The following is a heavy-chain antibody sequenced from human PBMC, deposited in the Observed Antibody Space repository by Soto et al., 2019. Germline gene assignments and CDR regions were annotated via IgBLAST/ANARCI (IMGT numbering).Heavy chain of an antibody. Sequence: EVQLVESGGGLVQPGRSLRLSCAASGFTFDDYAMHWVRQAPGKGLEWVSGISWNSGSIGYADSVKGRFTISRDNAKNSLYLQMNSLRAEDTALYYCAKDNVDDDSPTYFDYWGQGTLVTVSS. CDR1: GFTFDDYA. V-gene: IGHV3-9*01. CDR2: ISWNSGSI. CDR3: AKDNVDDDSPTYFDY. J-gene: IGHJ4*02. D-gene: IGHD4-17*01.